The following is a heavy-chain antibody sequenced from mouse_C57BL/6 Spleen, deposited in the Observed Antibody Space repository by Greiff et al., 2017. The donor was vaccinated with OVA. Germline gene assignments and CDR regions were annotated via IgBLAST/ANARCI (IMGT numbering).Heavy chain of an antibody. V-gene: IGHV1-19*01. CDR1: GYTFTDYY. CDR3: AREELGRWFAY. J-gene: IGHJ3*01. D-gene: IGHD4-1*01. Sequence: VQLQQSGPVLVKPGASVKMSCKASGYTFTDYYMNWVKQSHGKSLEWIGVINPYNGGTSYNQKFKGKATLTVDKSSSTAYMELNSLTSEDSAVYYCAREELGRWFAYWGQGTLVTVSA. CDR2: INPYNGGT.